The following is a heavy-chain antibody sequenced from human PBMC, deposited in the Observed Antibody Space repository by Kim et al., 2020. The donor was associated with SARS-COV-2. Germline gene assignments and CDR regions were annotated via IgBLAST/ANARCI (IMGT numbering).Heavy chain of an antibody. Sequence: SVKVSCKASGGTFSSYAISWVRHAPGQGLEWMGRIIPILGIANYAQKFQGRVTITADKSTSTAYMELSSLRSEDTAVYYCASQPSPGYCSSTSCYYYYGMDVWGQGTTVTVSS. V-gene: IGHV1-69*04. CDR1: GGTFSSYA. J-gene: IGHJ6*02. CDR2: IIPILGIA. D-gene: IGHD2-2*01. CDR3: ASQPSPGYCSSTSCYYYYGMDV.